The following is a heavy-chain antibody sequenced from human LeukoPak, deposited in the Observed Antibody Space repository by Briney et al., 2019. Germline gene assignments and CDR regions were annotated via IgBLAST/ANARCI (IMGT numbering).Heavy chain of an antibody. CDR2: IYHSGST. Sequence: SETLSLTCTVSGGSISSGGYYWSWIRQPPGKGLEWIGYIYHSGSTYYNPSLKSRVTISVDRSKNQFPLKLSSVTAADTAVYYCARVEIAAAGTGSYFDYWGQGTLVTVSS. D-gene: IGHD6-13*01. J-gene: IGHJ4*02. CDR3: ARVEIAAAGTGSYFDY. V-gene: IGHV4-30-2*01. CDR1: GGSISSGGYY.